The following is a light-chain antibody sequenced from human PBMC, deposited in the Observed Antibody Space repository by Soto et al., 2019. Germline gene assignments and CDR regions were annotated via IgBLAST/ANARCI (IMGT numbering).Light chain of an antibody. Sequence: NFMLTQPHSVSESPGKTVTISCTRSSGSIASNYVQWSQQRPGSAPTTVIYEDNQRPSGVPGRFSGSIDSSSNSASLTISELRTEDEADYYCQSYDSGAVVFGGGTKLTVL. CDR2: EDN. V-gene: IGLV6-57*04. J-gene: IGLJ2*01. CDR1: SGSIASNY. CDR3: QSYDSGAVV.